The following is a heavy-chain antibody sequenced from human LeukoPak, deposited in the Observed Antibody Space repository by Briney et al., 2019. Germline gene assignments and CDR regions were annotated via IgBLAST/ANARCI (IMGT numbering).Heavy chain of an antibody. V-gene: IGHV3-74*01. CDR3: TRDFDFSSAI. J-gene: IGHJ4*02. CDR2: ISPDGSTT. CDR1: GFTFSSYW. Sequence: GGSLRLSCTASGFTFSSYWMHWVRQAPGKGLVWVSRISPDGSTTGHADSVKGRFTTSRDNAKNTLFLQMNSLRAEDTAVYYCTRDFDFSSAIWGQGTLVTVSS. D-gene: IGHD3-3*01.